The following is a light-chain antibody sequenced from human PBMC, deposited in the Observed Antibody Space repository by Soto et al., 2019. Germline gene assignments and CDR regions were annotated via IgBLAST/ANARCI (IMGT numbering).Light chain of an antibody. V-gene: IGLV2-14*01. CDR2: EVS. J-gene: IGLJ1*01. CDR3: SSYTSSTTAV. Sequence: SALTQPASVSGSPGQSITISCTGTSSDVGGYNYVSWYQQYSGKAPKLMIYEVSNRPSGVSNRFSGSKSGNTASLTISRLQAEDEADYYCSSYTSSTTAVFGTGTKVTVL. CDR1: SSDVGGYNY.